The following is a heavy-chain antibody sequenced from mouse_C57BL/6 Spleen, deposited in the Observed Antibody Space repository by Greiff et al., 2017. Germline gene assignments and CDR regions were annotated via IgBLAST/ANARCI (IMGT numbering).Heavy chain of an antibody. CDR3: AKNTIYYYGSSYDAMDY. J-gene: IGHJ4*01. V-gene: IGHV2-5*01. Sequence: VKLVESGPGLVQPSQSLSITCTVSGFSLTSYGVHWVRQSPGTGLEWLGVLWRGGSTDYNAAFMSRLSITKDNSKSQVFFKMNSLQADDTAIFYCAKNTIYYYGSSYDAMDYWGQGTSVTVSS. CDR2: LWRGGST. CDR1: GFSLTSYG. D-gene: IGHD1-1*01.